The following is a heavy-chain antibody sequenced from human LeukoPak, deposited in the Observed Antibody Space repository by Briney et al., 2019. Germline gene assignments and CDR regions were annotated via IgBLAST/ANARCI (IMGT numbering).Heavy chain of an antibody. D-gene: IGHD2-21*02. J-gene: IGHJ4*02. CDR3: AGTTSMTASGYDY. CDR2: INPDTGDK. CDR1: GYTFTNYH. Sequence: GASVKVSCKASGYTFTNYHINWVRQASGQGLDWMTWINPDTGDKGYARKFQDRATITTYTSISTAYMELSSLSSEDTAVYFCAGTTSMTASGYDYWGQGTLVTVSS. V-gene: IGHV1-8*03.